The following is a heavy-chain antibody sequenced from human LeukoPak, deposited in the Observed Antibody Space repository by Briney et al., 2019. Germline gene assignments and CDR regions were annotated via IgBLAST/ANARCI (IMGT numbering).Heavy chain of an antibody. CDR3: ARGFLFSGGASYFDY. Sequence: GASVKVSCKASGYTFTGYYMHWVRQAPGQGLEWMGWINPNSGGTNYAQKFQGWVTMTRDTSSSTAYMELSRLRSDDTAVYYCARGFLFSGGASYFDYWGQGTLVTVSS. V-gene: IGHV1-2*04. CDR2: INPNSGGT. D-gene: IGHD2-15*01. CDR1: GYTFTGYY. J-gene: IGHJ4*02.